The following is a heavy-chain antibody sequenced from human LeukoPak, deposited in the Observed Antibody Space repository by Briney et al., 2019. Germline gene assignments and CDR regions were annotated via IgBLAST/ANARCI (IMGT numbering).Heavy chain of an antibody. Sequence: GGSLRLSCAVSGLTFSRYAMSWVRQAPGKGLEWVSAISESGSGTYYADSVKGRFTISRDNSKDTLSLQMNSLRAEDTAIYYCAKDIAQGYTFGSIEQDYWGQGTLVTVSS. V-gene: IGHV3-23*01. J-gene: IGHJ4*02. CDR3: AKDIAQGYTFGSIEQDY. CDR2: ISESGSGT. CDR1: GLTFSRYA. D-gene: IGHD5-18*01.